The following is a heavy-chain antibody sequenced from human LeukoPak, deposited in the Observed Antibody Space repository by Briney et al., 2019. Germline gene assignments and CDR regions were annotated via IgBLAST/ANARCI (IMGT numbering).Heavy chain of an antibody. J-gene: IGHJ2*01. CDR2: LWSDGSNE. Sequence: LVGGLRDSCAPPRFSPCYYGMHSVRDDPHGGLECVALLWSDGSNENYADSVKGRVTISRDTSRDTLYLQMHSLRAEDTAVYYCARDADTSGSYWYFDHWGRGTQVTVSS. CDR3: ARDADTSGSYWYFDH. CDR1: RFSPCYYG. V-gene: IGHV3-33*01. D-gene: IGHD3-22*01.